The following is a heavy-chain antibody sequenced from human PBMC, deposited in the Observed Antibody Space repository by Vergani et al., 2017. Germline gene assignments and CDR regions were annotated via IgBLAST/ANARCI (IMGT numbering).Heavy chain of an antibody. V-gene: IGHV3-33*01. CDR3: ARDLRLLYNRFDP. CDR1: GFTFNQYG. Sequence: QVQLVESGGGVVQPGRSLRLSCAASGFTFNQYGMHWVRQAPGKGLEWVAVTCYDGNNKQYADSVKGRVTISRDNSKSTMYLQMNSLRDEDTGVYYCARDLRLLYNRFDPWGQGTLVTVSS. D-gene: IGHD1-14*01. CDR2: TCYDGNNK. J-gene: IGHJ5*02.